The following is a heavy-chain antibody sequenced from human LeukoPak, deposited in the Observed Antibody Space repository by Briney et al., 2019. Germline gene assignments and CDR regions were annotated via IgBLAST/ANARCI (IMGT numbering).Heavy chain of an antibody. CDR2: IKEDGNEK. CDR3: ARPRITMIVVVPDY. CDR1: GFTFSIYW. V-gene: IGHV3-7*01. J-gene: IGHJ4*02. Sequence: PGGSLRLSCAASGFTFSIYWMSWVRQTPGKGLEWVAKIKEDGNEKYYVDSVKGRFTISRDNAKNSLYLQMNSLRAEDTAVYYCARPRITMIVVVPDYWGQGTLVTVSS. D-gene: IGHD3-22*01.